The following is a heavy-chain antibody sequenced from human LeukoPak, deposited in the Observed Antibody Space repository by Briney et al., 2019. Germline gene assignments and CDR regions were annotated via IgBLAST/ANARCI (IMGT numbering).Heavy chain of an antibody. D-gene: IGHD7-27*01. V-gene: IGHV3-48*03. Sequence: GGSLRLSCASSGFAFRDFEMNWVRQATGKGLEGVSYISSSGSIIHYADSVKGRFTIYRDNAKRSLFLQMNSLRVEDTAVYYCARTMWGFDYWGQGTLVTVSS. CDR1: GFAFRDFE. J-gene: IGHJ4*02. CDR2: ISSSGSII. CDR3: ARTMWGFDY.